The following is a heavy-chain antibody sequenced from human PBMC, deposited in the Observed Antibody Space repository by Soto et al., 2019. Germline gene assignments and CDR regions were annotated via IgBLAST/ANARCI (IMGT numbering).Heavy chain of an antibody. CDR3: VRDSARIVVVPRVDGDNWLDP. V-gene: IGHV3-11*06. CDR1: GFTFSDYF. D-gene: IGHD2-2*01. CDR2: ISGSSDNI. Sequence: GGSLRLSCAASGFTFSDYFMSWIPQAPGKGLEWVSFISGSSDNIKYADSVKGRFTISRDNAKNSLYLQMNSLRAEDTAVYYCVRDSARIVVVPRVDGDNWLDPWGQGTMVTVYS. J-gene: IGHJ5*02.